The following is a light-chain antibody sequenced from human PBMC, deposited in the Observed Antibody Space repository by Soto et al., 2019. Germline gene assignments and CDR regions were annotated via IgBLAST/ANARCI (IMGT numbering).Light chain of an antibody. Sequence: QSVLTHPASVSGSPGQSITISCPGTSNDIGGYNLVSWYQQHPGKAPKLIIYEASERPSGVSDRFSGSRSGNTASLTISTLQAEDEADYSCCSFAGGATFVFGGGTKLTVL. CDR2: EAS. J-gene: IGLJ2*01. CDR3: CSFAGGATFV. CDR1: SNDIGGYNL. V-gene: IGLV2-23*02.